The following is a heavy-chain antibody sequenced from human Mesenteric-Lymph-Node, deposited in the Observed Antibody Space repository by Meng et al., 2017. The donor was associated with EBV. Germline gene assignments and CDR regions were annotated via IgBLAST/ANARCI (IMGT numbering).Heavy chain of an antibody. J-gene: IGHJ4*02. CDR1: GGSFSGYY. V-gene: IGHV4-34*01. CDR3: ARGYGSGHL. D-gene: IGHD3-10*01. CDR2: INHSGST. Sequence: QGQLQQGGAGLLTPSETLSLTCAVYGGSFSGYYWSWIRQPPGKGLEWIGEINHSGSTNYNPSLKSRVTISVDTSKNQFSLKLSSVTAADTAVYYCARGYGSGHLWGQGTLVTVSS.